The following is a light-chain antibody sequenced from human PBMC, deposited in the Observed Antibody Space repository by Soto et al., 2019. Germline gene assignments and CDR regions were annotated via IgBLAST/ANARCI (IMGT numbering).Light chain of an antibody. V-gene: IGLV2-11*01. CDR3: CSYAGSYTWV. J-gene: IGLJ3*02. CDR1: SSEVGNYNY. CDR2: DVA. Sequence: QSALTQPRSVSGSPGQSVTISCTGTSSEVGNYNYVAWYRQHPGKAPKLMIYDVAQRPSGVPDRFSGSKSGNTASLTISGLQAEDEADYYCCSYAGSYTWVFGGGTKLTVL.